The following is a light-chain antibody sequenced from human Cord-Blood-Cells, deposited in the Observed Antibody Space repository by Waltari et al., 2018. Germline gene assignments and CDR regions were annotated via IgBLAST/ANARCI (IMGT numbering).Light chain of an antibody. J-gene: IGLJ1*01. CDR2: DVS. V-gene: IGLV2-11*02. CDR1: SSAVGGYHH. Sequence: QSALTQPRSVSGSPGQSVTISCTGTSSAVGGYHHVSWYQQHPGKAPKLMIYDVSKRPSGVPDRFSGSKSGNTASLTISGLQAEDEADYYCCSYAGSYVFGTGTKVTVL. CDR3: CSYAGSYV.